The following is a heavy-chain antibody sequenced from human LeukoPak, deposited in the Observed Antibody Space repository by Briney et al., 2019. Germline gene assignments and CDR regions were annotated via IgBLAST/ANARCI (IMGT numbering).Heavy chain of an antibody. J-gene: IGHJ4*02. CDR2: IYCSGST. V-gene: IGHV4-59*08. CDR3: ARHAAGTGSEYDY. D-gene: IGHD6-13*01. Sequence: SETLSLTCTVSGVSISGYYWSWIRQPPGKGLEWFGYIYCSGSTNYNPSLKSRVTISIDTSKNQFSLKLSSVTAADTAVYYCARHAAGTGSEYDYWGQGTLVTVSS. CDR1: GVSISGYY.